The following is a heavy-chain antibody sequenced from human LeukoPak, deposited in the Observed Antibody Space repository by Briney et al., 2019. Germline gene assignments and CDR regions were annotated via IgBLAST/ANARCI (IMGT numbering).Heavy chain of an antibody. CDR1: GFSFSSYW. J-gene: IGHJ4*02. CDR3: ARDPLVAGKGY. Sequence: GGSLRLSCAASGFSFSSYWMTWVRQAPGKGLEWVANIKHDGNEKYYVDSVKGRFTISRDNAKNSLYLQMNSLRAEDTAVYYCARDPLVAGKGYWGQGTLVTVSS. D-gene: IGHD6-19*01. CDR2: IKHDGNEK. V-gene: IGHV3-7*01.